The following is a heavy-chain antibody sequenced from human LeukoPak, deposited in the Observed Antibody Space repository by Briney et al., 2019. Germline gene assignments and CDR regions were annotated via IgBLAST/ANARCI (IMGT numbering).Heavy chain of an antibody. Sequence: SETLSLTCTVSGGSISSYYWSWIRQPPGKGLEWIGYIYYSGSTNYNPSLKSRVTISVDTSKNQFSLKLSSVTAADTAVYYCARDRGYSYGYVDAFDIWGQGAMVTVSS. CDR1: GGSISSYY. J-gene: IGHJ3*02. V-gene: IGHV4-59*01. CDR3: ARDRGYSYGYVDAFDI. D-gene: IGHD5-18*01. CDR2: IYYSGST.